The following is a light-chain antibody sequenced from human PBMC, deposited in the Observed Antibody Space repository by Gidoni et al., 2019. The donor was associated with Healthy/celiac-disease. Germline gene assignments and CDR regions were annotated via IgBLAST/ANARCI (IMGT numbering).Light chain of an antibody. J-gene: IGKJ2*04. Sequence: DIQMTQSPSSLSASVGDRVTITCRASQGISNYLAWYQKKPGKVPKLLMYAASTLQSGVPSRLSGSGSGTDFTLTISSLQPEDVATYYCQKYNSGPRCSFGQGTKLEIK. CDR1: QGISNY. CDR2: AAS. V-gene: IGKV1-27*01. CDR3: QKYNSGPRCS.